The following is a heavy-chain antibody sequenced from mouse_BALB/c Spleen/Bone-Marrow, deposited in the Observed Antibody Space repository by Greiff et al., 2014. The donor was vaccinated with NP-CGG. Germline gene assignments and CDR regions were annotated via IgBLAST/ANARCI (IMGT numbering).Heavy chain of an antibody. V-gene: IGHV1-82*01. CDR2: IYPGDGDT. CDR1: GYAFSSSW. J-gene: IGHJ3*01. CDR3: ARTYGSSYFVY. D-gene: IGHD1-1*01. Sequence: QVQLQQSGPEMVKPGASVKISCRASGYAFSSSWMNWVKQRPGQGLEWIGRIYPGDGDTTYNGKFKGKATLTADKSSSTAYMQLSSLTSVDSAVYICARTYGSSYFVYWGQGTLVTVSA.